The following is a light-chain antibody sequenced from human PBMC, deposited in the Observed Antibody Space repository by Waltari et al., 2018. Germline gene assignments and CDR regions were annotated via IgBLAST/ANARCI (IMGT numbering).Light chain of an antibody. CDR3: SSYTSSTLVV. Sequence: QSALTQPASVSGSPGPSITISCTGTSNDVGGYHYVSWYQQPPGKAPKLMIYDVSNRASGVSNRFSSSKSGNTASLTISGFQAEDEGNYYCSSYTSSTLVVFGGGTNLTVL. J-gene: IGLJ2*01. CDR1: SNDVGGYHY. V-gene: IGLV2-14*03. CDR2: DVS.